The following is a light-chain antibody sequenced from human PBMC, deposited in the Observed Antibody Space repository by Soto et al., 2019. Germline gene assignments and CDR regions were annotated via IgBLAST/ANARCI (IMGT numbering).Light chain of an antibody. Sequence: EIGMSKEPATVAGSHGERATLSCRASQSVSSNLAWYQQKPAHAPMLLSYAASTSATAIPARFSGSGSGTAFTLTISSLQSYYFAFYYSQHYNNSPTFGLGTPLAI. CDR2: AAS. CDR3: QHYNNSPT. CDR1: QSVSSN. V-gene: IGKV3-15*01. J-gene: IGKJ5*01.